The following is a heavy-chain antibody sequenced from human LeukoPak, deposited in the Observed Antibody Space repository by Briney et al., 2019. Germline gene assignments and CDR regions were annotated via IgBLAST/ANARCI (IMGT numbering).Heavy chain of an antibody. D-gene: IGHD2-2*02. CDR1: GFTFSSYG. CDR2: ISYDGSKK. CDR3: AKDHPIWIDY. Sequence: GGSLRLSCAASGFTFSSYGMHWVRQAPGKGLEWVGVISYDGSKKYYADSVKGRFTISRDNSKNTLYLQMNSLRAEDTAVYYCAKDHPIWIDYWGQGTLVTVSS. J-gene: IGHJ4*02. V-gene: IGHV3-30*18.